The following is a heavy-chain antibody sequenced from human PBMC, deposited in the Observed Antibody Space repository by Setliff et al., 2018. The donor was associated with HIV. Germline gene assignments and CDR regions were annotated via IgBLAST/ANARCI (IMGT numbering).Heavy chain of an antibody. CDR2: IDHSGGT. Sequence: SETLSLTCAVYGGSFSGYYWSWIRQTPGKGLERIGEIDHSGGTKYNPSLKSRVTISLDTSKNQFSLKLTSVTAADTAVYYCARDWNHYFYYMDVWGKGTTVTVSS. CDR1: GGSFSGYY. CDR3: ARDWNHYFYYMDV. V-gene: IGHV4-34*01. D-gene: IGHD1-1*01. J-gene: IGHJ6*03.